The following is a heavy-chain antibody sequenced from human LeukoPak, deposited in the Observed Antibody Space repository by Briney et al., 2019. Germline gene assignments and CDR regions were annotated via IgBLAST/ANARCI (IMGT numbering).Heavy chain of an antibody. CDR1: GFTFSSYA. CDR2: ISGSGGST. Sequence: PGGFLRLSCAASGFTFSSYAMSWVRQAPGKGLEWVSAISGSGGSTYYADSVKGRFTISRDNSKNTLYLQMNSLRAEDTAVYYCAKIYDSSGYREYWGQGTLVTVSS. J-gene: IGHJ4*02. CDR3: AKIYDSSGYREY. D-gene: IGHD3-22*01. V-gene: IGHV3-23*01.